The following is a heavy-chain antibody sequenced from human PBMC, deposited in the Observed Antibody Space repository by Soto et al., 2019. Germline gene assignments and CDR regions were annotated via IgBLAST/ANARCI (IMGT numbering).Heavy chain of an antibody. D-gene: IGHD1-7*01. Sequence: GSLRLSCAASGLTFRSYGMHWVRQAPGKGLEWVALIAYDGYKEYYADSVKGRFTISRDNSKNTLFLQMNSLRAEDTAVYYCAKDMHNWHYGVVGFFYGMDVWGQGTTVTVSS. CDR1: GLTFRSYG. V-gene: IGHV3-30*18. CDR3: AKDMHNWHYGVVGFFYGMDV. J-gene: IGHJ6*01. CDR2: IAYDGYKE.